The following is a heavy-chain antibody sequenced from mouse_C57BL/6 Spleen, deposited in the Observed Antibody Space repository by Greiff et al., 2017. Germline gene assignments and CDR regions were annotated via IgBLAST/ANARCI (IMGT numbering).Heavy chain of an antibody. CDR2: IYPGDGDT. CDR3: ARSSVITTVVAKAFDY. CDR1: GYAFSSSW. D-gene: IGHD1-1*01. V-gene: IGHV1-82*01. J-gene: IGHJ2*01. Sequence: QVQLKQSGPELVKPGASVKISCKASGYAFSSSWMNWVKQRPGKGLEWIGRIYPGDGDTNYNGKFKGKATLTADKSSSTAYMQLSSLTSEDSAVYFCARSSVITTVVAKAFDYWGQGTTLTVSS.